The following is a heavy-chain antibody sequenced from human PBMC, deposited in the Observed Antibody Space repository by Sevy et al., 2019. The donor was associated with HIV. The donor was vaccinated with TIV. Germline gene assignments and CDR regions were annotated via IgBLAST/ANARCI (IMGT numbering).Heavy chain of an antibody. CDR3: ARAHYDILTGYYNYYGMDV. V-gene: IGHV1-2*02. Sequence: ASVKVSCKASGYTFTGYYMHWVRQAPGQWLEWMGWINPNSGGTNYAQKFQGRVTMTRDTSISTAYMELSRLRSDDTAVYYCARAHYDILTGYYNYYGMDVWGQGTTVTVSS. CDR2: INPNSGGT. D-gene: IGHD3-9*01. CDR1: GYTFTGYY. J-gene: IGHJ6*02.